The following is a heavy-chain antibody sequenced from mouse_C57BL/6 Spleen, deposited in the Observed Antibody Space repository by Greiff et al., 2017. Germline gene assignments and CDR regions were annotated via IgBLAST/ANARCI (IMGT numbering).Heavy chain of an antibody. D-gene: IGHD2-3*01. CDR1: GFTFSSYG. CDR3: ARGDGPMDY. J-gene: IGHJ4*01. V-gene: IGHV5-6*01. Sequence: EVKLVESGGDLVKPGGSLKLSCAASGFTFSSYGMSWVRQTPDKRLEWVATISSGGSYTYYPDSVKGRFTISRDNAKNTLYLQMSSLKSEDTAMYYCARGDGPMDYWGQGTSVTVSS. CDR2: ISSGGSYT.